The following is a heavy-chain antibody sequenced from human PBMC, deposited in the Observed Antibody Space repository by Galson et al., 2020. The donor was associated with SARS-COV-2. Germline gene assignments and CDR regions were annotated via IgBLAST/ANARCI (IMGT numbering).Heavy chain of an antibody. V-gene: IGHV3-30*04. D-gene: IGHD2-21*02. Sequence: GSLRLSCEPSGFTFSDHAINWVRQAPGKGLEWVAIISYYVRNKHFSASVRGRITVSRDNPKNTVFLQMHSLRLEDTALYYCARDLFNPVAVAAGGGFDCWGQGTLVTVSS. CDR1: GFTFSDHA. CDR2: ISYYVRNK. CDR3: ARDLFNPVAVAAGGGFDC. J-gene: IGHJ4*02.